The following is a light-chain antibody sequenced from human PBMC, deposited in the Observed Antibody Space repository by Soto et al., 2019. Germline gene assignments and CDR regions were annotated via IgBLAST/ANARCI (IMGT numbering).Light chain of an antibody. CDR3: QQFYTTPT. CDR2: WTS. J-gene: IGKJ5*01. CDR1: HPILYRPNNENA. Sequence: DIVMTQSPDSLAVSLGERATIKCESSHPILYRPNNENALLWYHQKPGQPPKSLLPWTSTRESWVPDRFSRSRSGTDFPLTISTLQAEDVALYYCQQFYTTPTFGQGTRLEIK. V-gene: IGKV4-1*01.